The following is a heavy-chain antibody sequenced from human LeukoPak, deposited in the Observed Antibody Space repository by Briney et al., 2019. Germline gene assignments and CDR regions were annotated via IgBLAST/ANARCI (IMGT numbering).Heavy chain of an antibody. Sequence: SETLSLTCAVSGYSISSGYYWGWIRQPPGKGLEWIGSIHHSGSTYYNPSLKSRVTISVDTSKNQFSLKLSSVTAADTAVYYCARGHSGYDYGLFDYWGQGTLVTVSS. D-gene: IGHD5-12*01. CDR3: ARGHSGYDYGLFDY. CDR2: IHHSGST. CDR1: GYSISSGYY. J-gene: IGHJ4*02. V-gene: IGHV4-38-2*01.